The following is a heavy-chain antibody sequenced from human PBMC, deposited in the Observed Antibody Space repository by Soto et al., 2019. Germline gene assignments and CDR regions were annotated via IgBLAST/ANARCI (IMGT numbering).Heavy chain of an antibody. CDR2: VYYSGST. Sequence: QVQLQESGPGLVKPSETLSLTCTVSGGSVSSGSYYWSWIRQPPGKGLEWIGYVYYSGSTNYNPCLKSRVTNSVDTSKTQSSLKLSSVTAADTAVYYCARDPLELEPYYYYYGMDVWGQGTTVTVSS. D-gene: IGHD1-1*01. CDR1: GGSVSSGSYY. J-gene: IGHJ6*02. CDR3: ARDPLELEPYYYYYGMDV. V-gene: IGHV4-61*01.